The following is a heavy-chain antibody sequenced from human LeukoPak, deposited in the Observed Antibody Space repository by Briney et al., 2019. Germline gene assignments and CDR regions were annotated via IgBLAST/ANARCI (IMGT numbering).Heavy chain of an antibody. CDR3: ARDVVRSLEY. D-gene: IGHD1-26*01. CDR2: IKGDESAK. J-gene: IGHJ4*02. Sequence: GGSLRLSCAASGFTFSTYWMAWVRQAPGKGLEWVANIKGDESAKHQADSVKGRFTISRDNAHNSVYLQMSSLRGEDTGVYYCARDVVRSLEYWGQGSLVSVSS. V-gene: IGHV3-7*01. CDR1: GFTFSTYW.